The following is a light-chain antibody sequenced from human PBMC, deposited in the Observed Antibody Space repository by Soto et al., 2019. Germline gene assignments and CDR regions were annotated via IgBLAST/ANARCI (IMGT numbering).Light chain of an antibody. Sequence: VMTQAPATLSVSPGERATLACRASQSVSSNLAWYQQKPGQAPRLLIYGASTRATGIPARFSGSGSGTDFTLTISSLEPEDFAVYYCQQRSNWPPITFGQGTRLEIK. V-gene: IGKV3-11*01. CDR3: QQRSNWPPIT. CDR2: GAS. CDR1: QSVSSN. J-gene: IGKJ5*01.